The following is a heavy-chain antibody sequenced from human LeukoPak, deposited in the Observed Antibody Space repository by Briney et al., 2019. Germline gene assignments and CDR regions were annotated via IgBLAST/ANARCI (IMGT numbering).Heavy chain of an antibody. V-gene: IGHV3-49*04. CDR2: IRSKAYGGTT. Sequence: GGSLRLSCAASGFTFSSYAMSWVRQAPGKGLEWVGFIRSKAYGGTTEYAASVKGRFTISRDDSKSIAYLQMNSLKTEDTAVYYCTRVDYYGSGSFLDYWGQGTLVTVSS. D-gene: IGHD3-10*01. CDR3: TRVDYYGSGSFLDY. J-gene: IGHJ4*02. CDR1: GFTFSSYA.